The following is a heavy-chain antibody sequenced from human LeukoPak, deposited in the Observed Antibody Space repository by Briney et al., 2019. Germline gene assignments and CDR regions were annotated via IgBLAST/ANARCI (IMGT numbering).Heavy chain of an antibody. V-gene: IGHV3-30*02. J-gene: IGHJ4*02. CDR2: IRYDGSNK. Sequence: GGSLRLSCAASGFTFSSYGMHWVRQAPGKGLEWVAFIRYDGSNKYYADSVKGRFTISRDNSKNTLYLQMNSLRAEDTAVYYCAKEGGYDILTGYYIDYWGQGTLVTVSS. CDR1: GFTFSSYG. CDR3: AKEGGYDILTGYYIDY. D-gene: IGHD3-9*01.